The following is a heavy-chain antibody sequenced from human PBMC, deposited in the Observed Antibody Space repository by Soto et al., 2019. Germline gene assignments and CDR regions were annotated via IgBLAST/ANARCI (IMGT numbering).Heavy chain of an antibody. V-gene: IGHV3-30-3*01. CDR3: ARAYYDFWSGYYPATFDY. CDR2: ISYDGSNK. Sequence: PGGSLRLSCASSGFTFISYAMHWVRQAPGKGLEWVAVISYDGSNKYYADSVKGRFTISRDNSKNTLYLQMNSLRAEDTAVYYCARAYYDFWSGYYPATFDYWGQGTLVTVSS. CDR1: GFTFISYA. D-gene: IGHD3-3*01. J-gene: IGHJ4*02.